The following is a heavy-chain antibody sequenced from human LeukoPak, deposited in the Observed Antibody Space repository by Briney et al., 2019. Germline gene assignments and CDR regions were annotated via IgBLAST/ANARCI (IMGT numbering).Heavy chain of an antibody. CDR3: ARGGINYYDSSGDAFDI. D-gene: IGHD3-22*01. CDR1: GGSISSGGYY. V-gene: IGHV4-30-2*01. J-gene: IGHJ3*02. CDR2: IYHSGST. Sequence: SETLSLTCTVSGGSISSGGYYWSWIRQPPGKGLEWIGYIYHSGSTYYNPSLKSRVTISVDRSKNQFSLKLSSVTAADTAVYYCARGGINYYDSSGDAFDIWGQGTMVTVSS.